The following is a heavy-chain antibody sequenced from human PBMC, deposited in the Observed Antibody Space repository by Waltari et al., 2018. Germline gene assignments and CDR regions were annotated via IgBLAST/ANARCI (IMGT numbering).Heavy chain of an antibody. V-gene: IGHV4-59*11. J-gene: IGHJ6*02. CDR3: ARDGGYYGMDV. Sequence: QVQLQESGPGLVKPSETLSLTCTVSGGSISSHYWSWIRQPPGKGLEWIGYIYYSGSPNYTPSLRGRVTISVDTSKNQFSLKLGSVTAADTAVYYCARDGGYYGMDVWGQGTTVTVSS. D-gene: IGHD2-15*01. CDR2: IYYSGSP. CDR1: GGSISSHY.